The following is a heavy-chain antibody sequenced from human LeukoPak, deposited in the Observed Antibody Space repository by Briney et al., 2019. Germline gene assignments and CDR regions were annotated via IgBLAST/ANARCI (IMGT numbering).Heavy chain of an antibody. CDR2: INPSGGST. V-gene: IGHV1-46*01. D-gene: IGHD6-13*01. J-gene: IGHJ4*02. CDR3: ARSRRAAAGYFDY. CDR1: GYTFTSYY. Sequence: ASGKVSCNASGYTFTSYYMHWVRPAPGQGLEWMGIINPSGGSTSYAQKFQGRVTMTRDTSTSTVYMELSSLRSEDTAVYYCARSRRAAAGYFDYWGQGTLVTVSS.